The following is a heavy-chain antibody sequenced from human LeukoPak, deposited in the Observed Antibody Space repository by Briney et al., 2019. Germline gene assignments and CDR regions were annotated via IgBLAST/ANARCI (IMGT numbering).Heavy chain of an antibody. CDR1: GGSISSSSYY. V-gene: IGHV4-39*01. Sequence: PSETLSLTCTVSGGSISSSSYYWGWIRQPPGKGLEWIGSIYYSGSTYYNPSLKSRVTISVDTSKNQFSLKLSSVTAADTAVYYCARLPIGDYYFGYWGQGTLVTVSS. CDR2: IYYSGST. CDR3: ARLPIGDYYFGY. D-gene: IGHD4-17*01. J-gene: IGHJ4*02.